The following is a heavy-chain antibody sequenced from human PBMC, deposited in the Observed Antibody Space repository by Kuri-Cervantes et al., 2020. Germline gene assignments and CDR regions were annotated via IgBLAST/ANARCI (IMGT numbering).Heavy chain of an antibody. CDR1: GFTFSTYA. D-gene: IGHD1-1*01. CDR2: ISGDGVSA. CDR3: ANHHDVPY. J-gene: IGHJ4*02. V-gene: IGHV3-23*01. Sequence: GESLKISCAASGFTFSTYAMDWVHQTPGKGLEWVSAISGDGVSAYSVYADSVKGRFTISRDNSKSTLYLQMNSLRTEDTAIYYCANHHDVPYWGQGALVTVSS.